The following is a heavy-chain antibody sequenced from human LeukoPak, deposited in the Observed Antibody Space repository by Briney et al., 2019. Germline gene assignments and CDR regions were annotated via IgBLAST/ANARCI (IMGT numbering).Heavy chain of an antibody. Sequence: SETLSLTCTVSGGSINTYYWSWIRQPPGKGLEWIGYIYYSGSTNYNPSLKSRVTISVDTSKNQFSLNLSSVTAADTAVYFCARLWEGYSYGNWYFDLWRRGTLVTVSS. CDR2: IYYSGST. CDR1: GGSINTYY. D-gene: IGHD5-18*01. CDR3: ARLWEGYSYGNWYFDL. V-gene: IGHV4-59*08. J-gene: IGHJ2*01.